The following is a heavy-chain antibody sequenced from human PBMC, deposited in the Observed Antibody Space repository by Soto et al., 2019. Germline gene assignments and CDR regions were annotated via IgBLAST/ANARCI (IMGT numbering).Heavy chain of an antibody. J-gene: IGHJ4*02. Sequence: ASVKVSCKASGYTFTNYVMHWVRQAPGQRLEWMGWINAGNGVTRYSQTFQDRVTITRDTSASKVYMELSSLSSEDTAVYYCARDQGPPGYYDSSGYPDYWGQGTLVTGSS. CDR2: INAGNGVT. CDR3: ARDQGPPGYYDSSGYPDY. CDR1: GYTFTNYV. D-gene: IGHD3-22*01. V-gene: IGHV1-3*01.